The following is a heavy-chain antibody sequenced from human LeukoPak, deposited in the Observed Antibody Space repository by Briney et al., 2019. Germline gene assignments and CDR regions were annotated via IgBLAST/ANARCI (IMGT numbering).Heavy chain of an antibody. CDR3: ARDGIAAAGSAEYFQH. CDR1: GYTFTSYA. D-gene: IGHD6-13*01. J-gene: IGHJ1*01. Sequence: ASVKVSCKASGYTFTSYAMHWVRQAPGQRLEWMGWINAGNGNTKYSQKFQGRVTMTRDTSTSTVYMELSSLRSEDTAVYYCARDGIAAAGSAEYFQHWGQGTLVTVSS. V-gene: IGHV1-3*01. CDR2: INAGNGNT.